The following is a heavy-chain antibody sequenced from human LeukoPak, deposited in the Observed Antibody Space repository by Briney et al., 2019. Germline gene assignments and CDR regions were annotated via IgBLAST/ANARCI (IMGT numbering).Heavy chain of an antibody. V-gene: IGHV3-74*01. Sequence: GGSLRLSCAASGFTFSSYWMHWVRQAPGRGLVWVSRIDSDGSSTSYADSVKGRFTISRDNAKNTLYLQMNSLKTEDTAVYYCARGGSSTTYHWGQGTLVTVSS. CDR2: IDSDGSST. J-gene: IGHJ5*02. D-gene: IGHD2-2*01. CDR3: ARGGSSTTYH. CDR1: GFTFSSYW.